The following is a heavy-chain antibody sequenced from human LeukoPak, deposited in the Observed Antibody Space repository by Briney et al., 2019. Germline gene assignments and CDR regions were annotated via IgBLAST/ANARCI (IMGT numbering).Heavy chain of an antibody. V-gene: IGHV4-38-2*02. CDR3: ARDWITFTPFDP. D-gene: IGHD3-16*01. CDR1: GGSISSNY. Sequence: NASETLSLTCNVSGGSISSNYWSWIRQPPGKGLEWIGSIYHSGSTYYNPSLKSRVTISVDTSKNQFSLKLSSVTAADTAVYYCARDWITFTPFDPWGQGTLVTVSS. CDR2: IYHSGST. J-gene: IGHJ5*02.